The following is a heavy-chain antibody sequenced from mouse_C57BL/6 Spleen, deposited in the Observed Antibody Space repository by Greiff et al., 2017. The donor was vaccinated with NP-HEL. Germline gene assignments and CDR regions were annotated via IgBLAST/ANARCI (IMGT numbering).Heavy chain of an antibody. CDR3: ARAIYYDYLGYFDV. CDR2: ISYDGSN. CDR1: GYSITSGYY. J-gene: IGHJ1*03. D-gene: IGHD2-4*01. Sequence: VQLKESGPGLVKPSQSLSLTCSVTGYSITSGYYWNWIRQFPGNKLEWMGYISYDGSNNYNPSLKNRISITRDTSKNQFFLKLNSVTTEDTATYYCARAIYYDYLGYFDVWGTGTTVTVSS. V-gene: IGHV3-6*01.